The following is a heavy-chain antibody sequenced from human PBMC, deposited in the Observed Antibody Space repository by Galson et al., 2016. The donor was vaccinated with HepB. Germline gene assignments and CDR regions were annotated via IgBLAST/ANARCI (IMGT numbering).Heavy chain of an antibody. D-gene: IGHD1-26*01. Sequence: SETLSLTCAVSGGSISSGHWWSWVRQPPGKGLEWIGEIYHSGSANYNPSLKSRVTISVDKSKNQFSLNLNSVTAADTAVYYCAREGVGVSVNWFDPWGQGTLVTVSS. CDR1: GGSISSGHW. V-gene: IGHV4-4*02. J-gene: IGHJ5*02. CDR2: IYHSGSA. CDR3: AREGVGVSVNWFDP.